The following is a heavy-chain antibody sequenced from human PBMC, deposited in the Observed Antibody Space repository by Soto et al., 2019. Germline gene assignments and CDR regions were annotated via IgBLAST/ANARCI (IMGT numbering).Heavy chain of an antibody. D-gene: IGHD1-26*01. Sequence: QGQLVQSGAEVEKPGASVNVSCKASGYTSSIYGISWVRQAPGQGLEWMAWISGYNGNIKYAQKFQGRVTVATDTTTTGAYMELRSLRSDDTAVYYCARDVSGGTYPWFFDLWGRGTLVTVSS. V-gene: IGHV1-18*04. CDR2: ISGYNGNI. CDR1: GYTSSIYG. J-gene: IGHJ2*01. CDR3: ARDVSGGTYPWFFDL.